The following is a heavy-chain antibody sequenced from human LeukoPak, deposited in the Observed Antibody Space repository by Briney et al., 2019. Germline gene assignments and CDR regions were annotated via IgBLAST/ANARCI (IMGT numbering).Heavy chain of an antibody. CDR2: FHYSGST. V-gene: IGHV4-39*07. CDR1: GGSFSSSSYY. CDR3: ARSNNGGESYYFYYMDV. Sequence: SETLSLTCRVSGGSFSSSSYYWGWIRQPPGKGLEWIGSFHYSGSTNYNPSLKSRVTISVDTSKNQFSLKLSSVTAADTAVYYCARSNNGGESYYFYYMDVWGKGTTVTVSS. J-gene: IGHJ6*03. D-gene: IGHD3-16*01.